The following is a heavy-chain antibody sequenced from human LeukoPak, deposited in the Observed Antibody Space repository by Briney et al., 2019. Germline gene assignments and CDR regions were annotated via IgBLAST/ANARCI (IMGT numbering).Heavy chain of an antibody. J-gene: IGHJ2*01. Sequence: PSETLSLACTVSGGSISSYYWSWIRQPPGKGLEWIGYIYYSGSTNYNPSLKSRVTISVDTSKNQFSLKLSSVTAADTAVYYCATEIGLDSSGWTYWYFDLWGRGTLVTVSS. CDR2: IYYSGST. D-gene: IGHD6-19*01. CDR3: ATEIGLDSSGWTYWYFDL. CDR1: GGSISSYY. V-gene: IGHV4-59*01.